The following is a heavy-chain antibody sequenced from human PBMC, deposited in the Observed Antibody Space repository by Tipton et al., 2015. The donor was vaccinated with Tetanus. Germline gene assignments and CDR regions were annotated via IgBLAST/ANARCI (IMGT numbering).Heavy chain of an antibody. Sequence: TLSLTCSVSGGSVNLYFWSWIRQPAGKGLEWIGRVYSSGSASYNPSLKSRGSMSIDTSTNHFSLKLTSVTAADTAVYYCARDSGSGALDYWGLGTPVTVSS. CDR3: ARDSGSGALDY. CDR1: GGSVNLYF. D-gene: IGHD3-10*01. V-gene: IGHV4-4*07. J-gene: IGHJ4*02. CDR2: VYSSGSA.